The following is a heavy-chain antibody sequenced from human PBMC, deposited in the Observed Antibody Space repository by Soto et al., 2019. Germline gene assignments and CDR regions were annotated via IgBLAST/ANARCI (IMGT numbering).Heavy chain of an antibody. V-gene: IGHV3-23*01. D-gene: IGHD3-3*01. CDR1: GFTFSTYA. CDR3: AKFPSLRFLEWLSNYFDY. Sequence: GGSLRLSCGASGFTFSTYAMSWVRQAPGKGLEWVSSISGGGGTTVYADSVKGRFTISRDNSNNTLYLQMNSLRADDTAVSYCAKFPSLRFLEWLSNYFDYWGQGTLVTVSS. CDR2: ISGGGGTT. J-gene: IGHJ4*02.